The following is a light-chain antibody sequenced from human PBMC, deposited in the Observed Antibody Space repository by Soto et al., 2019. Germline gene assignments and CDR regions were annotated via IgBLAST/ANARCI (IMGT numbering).Light chain of an antibody. V-gene: IGLV2-8*01. CDR3: TSYAGGNNV. Sequence: QPVLTQPPSASGSPGQSVTISCTGTSSDVGGYNYVSWYQQHPGKVPKLMVYEVNKRPSGVPDRFSGSKSGNTASLTVSGLEAEEEADYYCTSYAGGNNVFGTGTKVTVL. CDR1: SSDVGGYNY. J-gene: IGLJ1*01. CDR2: EVN.